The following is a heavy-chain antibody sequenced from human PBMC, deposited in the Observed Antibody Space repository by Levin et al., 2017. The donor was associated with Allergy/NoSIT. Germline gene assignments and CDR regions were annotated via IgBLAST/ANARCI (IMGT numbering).Heavy chain of an antibody. CDR3: ARGQSDYDILTSDFEY. Sequence: GESLKISCAASGFTFSSYGMHWVRQAPGKGLEWVAVIWYDGSNKYYADSVKGRFTISRDNSKNTLYLQMNSLRVEDTAVYYCARGQSDYDILTSDFEYWGQGTLVTVSS. D-gene: IGHD3-9*01. CDR2: IWYDGSNK. V-gene: IGHV3-33*01. CDR1: GFTFSSYG. J-gene: IGHJ4*02.